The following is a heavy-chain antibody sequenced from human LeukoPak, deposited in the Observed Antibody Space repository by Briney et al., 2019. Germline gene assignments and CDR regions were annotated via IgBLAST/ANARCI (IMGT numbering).Heavy chain of an antibody. V-gene: IGHV3-23*01. D-gene: IGHD6-6*01. Sequence: GRSLRLSCAASGFTFSSYTMSWVRQAPGKGLEWVSDISGSGGSTYYAESVKGRFTISRDNPKHTLYLQMNSLRAEDTAVYYCAKDWVEYSSSSRIDCWGQGTLVTASS. CDR3: AKDWVEYSSSSRIDC. J-gene: IGHJ4*02. CDR1: GFTFSSYT. CDR2: ISGSGGST.